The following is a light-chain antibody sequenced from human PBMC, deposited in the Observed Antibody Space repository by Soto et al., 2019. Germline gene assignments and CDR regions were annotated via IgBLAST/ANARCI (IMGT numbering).Light chain of an antibody. CDR1: HSISSS. CDR3: QQSYSMPLA. CDR2: GAS. J-gene: IGKJ4*01. V-gene: IGKV1-39*01. Sequence: DIHMTQSPSSLSASVGDRVTITCRASHSISSSLNWYQQTPGKAPRLLIYGASSLQSGVPSRFSGSGSGTDFTLTISSLQPEDFVSYYCQQSYSMPLAFGGGTKV.